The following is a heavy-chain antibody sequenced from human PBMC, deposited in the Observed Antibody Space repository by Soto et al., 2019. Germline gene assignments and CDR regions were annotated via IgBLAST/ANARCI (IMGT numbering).Heavy chain of an antibody. V-gene: IGHV1-69*01. CDR1: GGTFSSYA. D-gene: IGHD6-13*01. CDR2: IIPIFGTA. J-gene: IGHJ4*02. CDR3: ARGTAGIAAPNGAYYFDS. Sequence: QVQLVQSGAEVKKPGSSVKVSCKASGGTFSSYAISWVRQAPGQGLEWMGGIIPIFGTANYAQKFQGRVKITADEATSTAYMELSSLRSEDTAVYYCARGTAGIAAPNGAYYFDSWGQGTLVTVSS.